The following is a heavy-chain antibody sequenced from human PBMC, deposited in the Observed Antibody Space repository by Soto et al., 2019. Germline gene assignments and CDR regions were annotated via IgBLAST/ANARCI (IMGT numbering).Heavy chain of an antibody. Sequence: EVQLLESGGGLVQPGGSLRLSCAASGFTFSSYAMSWVRQAPGKGLEWVSAISGSGGSTYYADSVKGRFSISRDNSKNTLYLQMNTLRAEDTAVYYCAIDQALYGDYRFDYWGQGTLVTFSS. V-gene: IGHV3-23*01. J-gene: IGHJ4*02. CDR1: GFTFSSYA. D-gene: IGHD4-17*01. CDR3: AIDQALYGDYRFDY. CDR2: ISGSGGST.